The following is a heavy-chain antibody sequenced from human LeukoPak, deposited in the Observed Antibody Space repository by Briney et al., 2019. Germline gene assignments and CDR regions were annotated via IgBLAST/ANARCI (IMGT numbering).Heavy chain of an antibody. D-gene: IGHD2-15*01. CDR3: ARQGGPYNWFDP. V-gene: IGHV4-39*01. Sequence: PSETLSLTCTVSGDSISSSSYYWGWIRQPPGKGLEWIGSIYYSGSTYYNPSLKSRVTISVETSKNQFSLNLSSVTAADTAVYYCARQGGPYNWFDPWGQGTLVTVSS. CDR1: GDSISSSSYY. J-gene: IGHJ5*02. CDR2: IYYSGST.